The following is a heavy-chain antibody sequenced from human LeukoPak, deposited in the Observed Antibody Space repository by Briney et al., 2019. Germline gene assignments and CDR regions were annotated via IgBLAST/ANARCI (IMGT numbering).Heavy chain of an antibody. V-gene: IGHV3-23*01. Sequence: GGSLRLSCAASGFTFSSYGMSWVRQAPGKGLEWVSAISGSGGSTYYADSVKGRVTISRDNSKNTLYLQMNSLRAEDTAVYYCAKGRRSGYYYNWFDPWGQGTLVTVSS. CDR2: ISGSGGST. J-gene: IGHJ5*02. D-gene: IGHD3-22*01. CDR1: GFTFSSYG. CDR3: AKGRRSGYYYNWFDP.